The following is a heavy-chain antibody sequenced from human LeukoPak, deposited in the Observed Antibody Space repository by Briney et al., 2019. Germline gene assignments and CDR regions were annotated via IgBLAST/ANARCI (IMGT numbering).Heavy chain of an antibody. Sequence: SETLSLTCTVSGRSISIYYWSWIRQPPGKGLEWIGYIYYTGSTNYNPSLKGRFTISVDTSKNQFSLKMSSLTATDTACYYCARRAYSYGDFDYWGQGTLVTVSS. V-gene: IGHV4-59*12. J-gene: IGHJ4*02. D-gene: IGHD5-18*01. CDR1: GRSISIYY. CDR2: IYYTGST. CDR3: ARRAYSYGDFDY.